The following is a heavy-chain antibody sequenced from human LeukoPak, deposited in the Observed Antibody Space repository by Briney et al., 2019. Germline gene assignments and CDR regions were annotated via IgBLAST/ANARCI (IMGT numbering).Heavy chain of an antibody. CDR1: GGSFSGYY. Sequence: SETLSLTCAVYGGSFSGYYWSWIRQPPGKGLEWIGEINHSGSTNYNTSLKSRVTISVDTSKNQFSLKLSSVTAADTAVYYCARVVPAAIYIYYYYYYMDVWGKGTTVTVSS. V-gene: IGHV4-34*01. CDR3: ARVVPAAIYIYYYYYYMDV. D-gene: IGHD2-2*01. J-gene: IGHJ6*03. CDR2: INHSGST.